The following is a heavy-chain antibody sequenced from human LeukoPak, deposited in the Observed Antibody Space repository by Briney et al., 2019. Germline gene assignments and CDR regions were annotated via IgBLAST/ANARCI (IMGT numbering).Heavy chain of an antibody. V-gene: IGHV1-69*06. CDR3: ARVRIAAAGTSFDY. D-gene: IGHD6-13*01. CDR2: IIPIFGTA. J-gene: IGHJ4*02. Sequence: SVKVSCKASGGTFSNYAISWVRQAPGQGLEWMGGIIPIFGTANYAQKFQGRVTITADKSASTAYMELSSLRSEDTAVYYCARVRIAAAGTSFDYWGQGTLVTVSS. CDR1: GGTFSNYA.